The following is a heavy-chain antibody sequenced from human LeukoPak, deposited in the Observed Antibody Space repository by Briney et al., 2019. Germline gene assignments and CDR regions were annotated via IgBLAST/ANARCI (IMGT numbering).Heavy chain of an antibody. CDR2: ISSGGTTI. J-gene: IGHJ4*02. V-gene: IGHV3-48*03. Sequence: GGSLRLSCAASGFTFRSYEMNWVRQAPGKGLEWVSYISSGGTTIYYADSVKGRFTISRDNSKNTLYLQMNSLRAEDTAVYYCARRAGAYSHPYDYWGQGTLVTVSS. CDR1: GFTFRSYE. D-gene: IGHD4/OR15-4a*01. CDR3: ARRAGAYSHPYDY.